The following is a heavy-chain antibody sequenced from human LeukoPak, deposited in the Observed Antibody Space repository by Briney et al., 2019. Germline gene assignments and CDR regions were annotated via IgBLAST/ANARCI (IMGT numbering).Heavy chain of an antibody. CDR3: ARGVIISHYYYYYMDV. V-gene: IGHV3-21*01. Sequence: PGGSLRLSCAASGFTFSSYSMNWVRQAPGKGLEWVSSISSSSSYIYYADSVKGRFTISRDNAKNSLYLQMNGLRAEDTAVYYCARGVIISHYYYYYMDVWGKGTTVTISS. J-gene: IGHJ6*03. CDR1: GFTFSSYS. D-gene: IGHD3-10*01. CDR2: ISSSSSYI.